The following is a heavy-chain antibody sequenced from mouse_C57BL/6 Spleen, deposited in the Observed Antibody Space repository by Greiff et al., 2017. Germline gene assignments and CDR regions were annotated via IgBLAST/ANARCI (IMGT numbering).Heavy chain of an antibody. Sequence: VQLQESGAELVRPGASVTLSCKASGYTFTDYEMHWVKQTPVHGLEWIGAIDPETGGTAYNQKFKGKAILTADKSSSTAYMELRSLTSEDSAVYYCTRYWTVYWRQGTTLTVSS. V-gene: IGHV1-15*01. J-gene: IGHJ2*01. CDR1: GYTFTDYE. CDR2: IDPETGGT. CDR3: TRYWTVY.